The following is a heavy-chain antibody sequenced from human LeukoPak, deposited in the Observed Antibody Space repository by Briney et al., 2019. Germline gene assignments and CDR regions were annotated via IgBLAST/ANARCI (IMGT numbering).Heavy chain of an antibody. CDR2: FDPEDGET. J-gene: IGHJ5*02. CDR1: GYTLTELS. D-gene: IGHD2-21*02. Sequence: ASVKVSCKVSGYTLTELSMHWVRQAPGKGLEWMGGFDPEDGETIYAQKFQGRVTMTEDTSTDTAYMELSSLRSEDTAVYYCASLVTAIREVDWFDPWGQGTLVTVSS. V-gene: IGHV1-24*01. CDR3: ASLVTAIREVDWFDP.